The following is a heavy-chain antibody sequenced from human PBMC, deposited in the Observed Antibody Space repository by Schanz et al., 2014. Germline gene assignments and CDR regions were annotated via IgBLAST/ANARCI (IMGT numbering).Heavy chain of an antibody. J-gene: IGHJ6*02. D-gene: IGHD3-3*01. CDR2: IASGGSHT. V-gene: IGHV3-53*01. CDR3: AKIWKAHHLTGRPGWSDGMDV. CDR1: GFTVSSNY. Sequence: EVQVVESGGGLVQPGGSLRLSCAASGFTVSSNYMSWVRQAPGKGLEWVSTIASGGSHTFYADSVTGRFTISGDNSKNTLILQMNSLRVEDTAIYYCAKIWKAHHLTGRPGWSDGMDVWGQGTTV.